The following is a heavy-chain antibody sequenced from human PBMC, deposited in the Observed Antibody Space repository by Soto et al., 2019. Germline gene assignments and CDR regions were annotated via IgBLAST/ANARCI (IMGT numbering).Heavy chain of an antibody. CDR2: TNQDGSGK. CDR1: GFPFSGYW. J-gene: IGHJ6*02. V-gene: IGHV3-7*04. Sequence: EAQLVESGGGLVQPGGSLRLSCAASGFPFSGYWMSWVRHTPGKGLEWVANTNQDGSGKYYMDSVKGRFTISRDNTENSLYLQMNSMGDDDTGVYYCARDGDRYVMDLWGQGTTVNVSS. CDR3: ARDGDRYVMDL.